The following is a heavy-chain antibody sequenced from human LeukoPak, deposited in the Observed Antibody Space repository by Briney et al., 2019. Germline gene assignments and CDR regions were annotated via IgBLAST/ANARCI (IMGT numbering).Heavy chain of an antibody. CDR3: AKITYCGGDCEPLAYFDY. Sequence: GGSLRLSCAASGFTFSSYAMSWVRQAPGKGLEWVSAISGSGGSTYYADSVKGRFTISRDNSKNTLYLQMNSLRAEDTAVYYCAKITYCGGDCEPLAYFDYWGQGTLVTVSS. J-gene: IGHJ4*02. D-gene: IGHD2-21*02. V-gene: IGHV3-23*01. CDR1: GFTFSSYA. CDR2: ISGSGGST.